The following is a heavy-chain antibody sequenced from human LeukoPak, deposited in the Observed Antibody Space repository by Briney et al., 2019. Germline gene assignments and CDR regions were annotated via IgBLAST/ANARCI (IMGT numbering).Heavy chain of an antibody. CDR1: GFIFSTYG. D-gene: IGHD2-2*01. CDR3: AREDQQLPDY. Sequence: GGSLRLSCAASGFIFSTYGMHWVRQAPGKGLEWVAVISKDGSNKYCVDSVKGRFTISRDNSMNTVCLQMSSLRPDDTAVYYCAREDQQLPDYWGQGTLVTVSS. V-gene: IGHV3-30*03. J-gene: IGHJ4*02. CDR2: ISKDGSNK.